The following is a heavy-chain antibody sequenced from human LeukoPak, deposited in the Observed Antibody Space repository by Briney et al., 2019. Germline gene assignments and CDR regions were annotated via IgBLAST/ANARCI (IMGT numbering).Heavy chain of an antibody. CDR1: GFSLSTSGAG. Sequence: ESGPTLVKPTQTLTLTCTFSGFSLSTSGAGVGWIRQPPGKALEWLALIYWNDDKRYSPSLKSRLTITKDTSKNQVVLTMTNMDPVDTATYYCAHSSYYYDSSGYYALDYWGQGTLVTVSS. D-gene: IGHD3-22*01. CDR3: AHSSYYYDSSGYYALDY. J-gene: IGHJ4*02. CDR2: IYWNDDK. V-gene: IGHV2-5*01.